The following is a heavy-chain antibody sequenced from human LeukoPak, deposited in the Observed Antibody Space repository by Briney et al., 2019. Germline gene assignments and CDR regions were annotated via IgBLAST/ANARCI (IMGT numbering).Heavy chain of an antibody. Sequence: GGSLRLSCAASGFTFGSYWMSWVRQAPGRGLEWVANTNQDGSETYHVDSVKGRFTISRDNGRSSLFLQMNSLRVEDTAIYYCARDRHGDTGDWSFDLWGRGTLVTVSS. D-gene: IGHD4-17*01. J-gene: IGHJ2*01. CDR1: GFTFGSYW. V-gene: IGHV3-7*01. CDR3: ARDRHGDTGDWSFDL. CDR2: TNQDGSET.